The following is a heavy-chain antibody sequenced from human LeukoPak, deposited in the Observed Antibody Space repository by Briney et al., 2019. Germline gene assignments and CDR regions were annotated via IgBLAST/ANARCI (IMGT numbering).Heavy chain of an antibody. CDR1: GGSISSYY. D-gene: IGHD2-15*01. J-gene: IGHJ4*02. V-gene: IGHV4-4*07. Sequence: SETLSLTCTVSGGSISSYYWSWIRQPAGKGLEWIGRIYTSGSTNYNPSLKSRVTMSVDTSKNQFSLKLSSVTAADTAVYYCARDDCSGGSCYLFPQRSAFDYWGQGTLVTVSS. CDR3: ARDDCSGGSCYLFPQRSAFDY. CDR2: IYTSGST.